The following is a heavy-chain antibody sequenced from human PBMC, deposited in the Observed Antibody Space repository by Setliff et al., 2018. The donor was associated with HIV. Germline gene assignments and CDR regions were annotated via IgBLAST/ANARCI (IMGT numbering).Heavy chain of an antibody. D-gene: IGHD2-15*01. J-gene: IGHJ6*03. CDR1: GDSISSSAYY. Sequence: SETLSLTCSVSGDSISSSAYYWSWIRQHPVKGLEWIGYIFSSGITYYSPSLHSRVTISLDTSKNQFSLNLTSITAADTAVYYCTRDTGGGGFPMDVWGKGTTVTVSS. CDR2: IFSSGIT. CDR3: TRDTGGGGFPMDV. V-gene: IGHV4-31*03.